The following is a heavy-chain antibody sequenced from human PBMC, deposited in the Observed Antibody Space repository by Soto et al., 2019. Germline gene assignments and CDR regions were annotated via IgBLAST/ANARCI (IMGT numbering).Heavy chain of an antibody. V-gene: IGHV1-69*02. CDR3: ARQIVGATSYYFDY. CDR1: GGTFSSYT. Sequence: QVQLVQSGAEVKKPGSSVKVSCKASGGTFSSYTISWVRQAPGQGLEWMGRIIPILGIANYAQKFQGRVTIPADKYTRKAYMELRSMRSEDTAVYDCARQIVGATSYYFDYWGQGTLVTVSS. J-gene: IGHJ4*02. CDR2: IIPILGIA. D-gene: IGHD1-26*01.